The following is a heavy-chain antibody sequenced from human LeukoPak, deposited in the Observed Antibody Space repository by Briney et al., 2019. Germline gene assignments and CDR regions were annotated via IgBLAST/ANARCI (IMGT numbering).Heavy chain of an antibody. J-gene: IGHJ4*02. D-gene: IGHD2-15*01. CDR2: ISGSGGST. CDR1: GFTFSSYG. V-gene: IGHV3-23*01. Sequence: PGGSLRLSCAAPGFTFSSYGMSWVRQAPGKGLEWVSAISGSGGSTYYADSVKGRFTISRDNSKNTLYLQMNSLRAEDTAVYYCAKGWDIEGYYFDYWGQGTLVTVSS. CDR3: AKGWDIEGYYFDY.